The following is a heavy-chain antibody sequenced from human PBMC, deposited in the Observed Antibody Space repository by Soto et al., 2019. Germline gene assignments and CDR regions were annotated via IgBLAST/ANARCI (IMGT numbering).Heavy chain of an antibody. D-gene: IGHD3-16*01. V-gene: IGHV2-5*02. CDR3: AHIMITYGGVSALDAFDF. CDR1: GFSHSTYRVG. Sequence: SGPTLVNPTQTLTLTCTFSGFSHSTYRVGVGWIRQPPGKALEWLAIIYWDDDKRYSPSLQSRLAITKDTSKNQVVLTMTNLDPVDTATYYCAHIMITYGGVSALDAFDFWGQGTVVTVSS. CDR2: IYWDDDK. J-gene: IGHJ3*01.